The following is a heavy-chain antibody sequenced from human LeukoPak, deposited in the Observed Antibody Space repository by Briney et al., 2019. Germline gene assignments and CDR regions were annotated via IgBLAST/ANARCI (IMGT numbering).Heavy chain of an antibody. V-gene: IGHV4-38-2*02. Sequence: SETLSLTCTVSGYSISSGYYWGWIRQPPGKGLEWIGSIYHSGNTYYNPSLKSRVTISVDKSKNQFSLKLSSVTAADTAVYYCARESYYGSGNWFDPWGQGTLVTVSS. CDR2: IYHSGNT. CDR3: ARESYYGSGNWFDP. D-gene: IGHD3-10*01. CDR1: GYSISSGYY. J-gene: IGHJ5*02.